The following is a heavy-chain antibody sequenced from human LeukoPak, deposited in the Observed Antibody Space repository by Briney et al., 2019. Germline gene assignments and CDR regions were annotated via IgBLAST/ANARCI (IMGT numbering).Heavy chain of an antibody. D-gene: IGHD1-14*01. CDR3: ARAASGESALLSRGNYYYYGMDV. V-gene: IGHV3-30-3*01. Sequence: GGSLRLSCAASGFTFSSYAMHWVRQAPGKGLEWVAVISYDGSNKHYADSVKGRFTISRDNSKNTLYLQMNSLRAEDTAVYYCARAASGESALLSRGNYYYYGMDVWGQGTTVTVSS. CDR2: ISYDGSNK. J-gene: IGHJ6*02. CDR1: GFTFSSYA.